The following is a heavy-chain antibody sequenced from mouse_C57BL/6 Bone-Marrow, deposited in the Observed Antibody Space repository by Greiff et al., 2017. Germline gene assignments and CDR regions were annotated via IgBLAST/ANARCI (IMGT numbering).Heavy chain of an antibody. Sequence: QVQLKQPGAELVKPGASVKLSCKASGYTFTSYWMHWVKQRPGQGLAWIGMIHPNSGSTNYNEKFKSKATLTVDKSSSTAYMQLSSLTSEDSAVYYCARGRDDYFDYWGQGTTLTVSS. J-gene: IGHJ2*01. CDR1: GYTFTSYW. CDR2: IHPNSGST. V-gene: IGHV1-64*01. D-gene: IGHD3-3*01. CDR3: ARGRDDYFDY.